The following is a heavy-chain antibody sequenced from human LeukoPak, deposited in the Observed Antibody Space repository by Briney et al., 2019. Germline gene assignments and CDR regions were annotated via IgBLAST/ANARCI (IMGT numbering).Heavy chain of an antibody. V-gene: IGHV3-49*04. CDR3: TRARGYSYGYDAANFDY. CDR1: GFTFGDYA. J-gene: IGHJ4*02. D-gene: IGHD5-18*01. Sequence: GRSLRLSCTASGFTFGDYAMSWVRQAPGKGLEWVGFIRSKAYGGTTEYAASVKGRFTISRDDSKSIAYLQMNSLKTEDTAVYYCTRARGYSYGYDAANFDYWGQGTLVTVSS. CDR2: IRSKAYGGTT.